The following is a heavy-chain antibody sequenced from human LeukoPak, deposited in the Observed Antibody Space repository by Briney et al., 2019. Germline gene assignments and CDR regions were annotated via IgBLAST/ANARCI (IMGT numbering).Heavy chain of an antibody. V-gene: IGHV3-21*01. CDR2: ISSSSSYI. Sequence: RGSLRLSCAASGFTFSSYSMNWVRQAPGKGLEWVSSISSSSSYIYYADSVKGRFTISRDNAKNSLYLQMNSLRAEDTAVYYCARDALIAAVDFDYWGQGTLVTVSS. D-gene: IGHD6-13*01. J-gene: IGHJ4*02. CDR3: ARDALIAAVDFDY. CDR1: GFTFSSYS.